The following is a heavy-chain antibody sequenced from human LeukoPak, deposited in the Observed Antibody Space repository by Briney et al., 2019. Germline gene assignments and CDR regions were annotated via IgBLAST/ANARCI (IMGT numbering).Heavy chain of an antibody. D-gene: IGHD3-3*02. V-gene: IGHV5-51*01. CDR1: GYSFTGYW. J-gene: IGHJ4*02. CDR2: IYPGDSET. CDR3: ARVPAGFTYGHFDY. Sequence: GESLKISCKGAGYSFTGYWIAWVRQMPGKGLEWGGIIYPGDSETRYSPSFQGQVTTSVDKSISTAYLQWTSLKATDSAIYYCARVPAGFTYGHFDYWGQGTLVTVSS.